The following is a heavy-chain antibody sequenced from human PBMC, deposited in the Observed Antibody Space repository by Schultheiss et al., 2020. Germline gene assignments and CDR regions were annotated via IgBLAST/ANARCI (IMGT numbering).Heavy chain of an antibody. CDR3: AKGLSLAGASIDY. V-gene: IGHV3-9*01. D-gene: IGHD1-26*01. Sequence: GGSLRLSCAASGFNFDDYAMHWVRQAPGKGLEWVSGISWNSGNIGYADSVKGRFTISRDNAKNSLYLQMNSLRADDTALYYCAKGLSLAGASIDYWGQGTLVNGSS. CDR2: ISWNSGNI. CDR1: GFNFDDYA. J-gene: IGHJ4*02.